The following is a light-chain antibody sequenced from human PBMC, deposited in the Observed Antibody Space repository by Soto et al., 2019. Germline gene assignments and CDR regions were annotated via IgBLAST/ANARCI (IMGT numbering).Light chain of an antibody. J-gene: IGKJ4*01. Sequence: EIVIPKSPATLSVSPGERANLSCRASQSVSSNLACYQQKPCQAPRLLSYGASTRATGIPARFSGSGSGTEFTLTISSRQSEEFAVYYCQQYNNWPPLTVGGGNKVEIK. CDR2: GAS. CDR3: QQYNNWPPLT. V-gene: IGKV3-15*01. CDR1: QSVSSN.